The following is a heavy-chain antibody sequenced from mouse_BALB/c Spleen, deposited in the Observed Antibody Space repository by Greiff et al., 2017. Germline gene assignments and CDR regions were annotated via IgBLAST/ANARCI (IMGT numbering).Heavy chain of an antibody. CDR3: APITTVVEGFAY. D-gene: IGHD1-1*01. CDR1: GYTFTSYW. CDR2: IDPSDSYT. Sequence: QVQLQQPGAELVKPGASVKLSCKASGYTFTSYWMHWVKQRPGQGLEWIGEIDPSDSYTNYNQKFKGKATLTVDKSSSTAYMQLSSLTSEDSAVYYCAPITTVVEGFAYWGQGTLVTVSA. J-gene: IGHJ3*01. V-gene: IGHV1-69*02.